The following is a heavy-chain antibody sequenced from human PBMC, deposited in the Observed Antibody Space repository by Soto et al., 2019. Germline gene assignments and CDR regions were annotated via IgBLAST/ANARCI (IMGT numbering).Heavy chain of an antibody. CDR3: ARHEHNSYYYSGTDV. V-gene: IGHV4-30-4*01. CDR1: GGSLSIGDSY. Sequence: SETLSLTCTVSGGSLSIGDSYWSWVRQPPGKGLEWIGYIYYSGATYYNPSLKSRVTLSVDTSKNEFSLKLTPVTAADTAVYYCARHEHNSYYYSGTDVRGQGTPVTVSS. D-gene: IGHD1-1*01. J-gene: IGHJ6*02. CDR2: IYYSGAT.